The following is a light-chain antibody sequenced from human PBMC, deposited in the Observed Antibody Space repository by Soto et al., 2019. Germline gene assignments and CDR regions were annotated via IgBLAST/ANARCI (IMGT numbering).Light chain of an antibody. J-gene: IGKJ1*01. CDR2: GAS. CDR1: QSVSGSY. V-gene: IGKV3-20*01. Sequence: EIVLTQSPGTLSLSPGERATLSCRASQSVSGSYLAWYQQRPGQAPRLLIYGASSRATGIPDRFSGSGSGTEFTLTITRLEPEDFALYYCQQYGSSRWTFGRGTKVEIK. CDR3: QQYGSSRWT.